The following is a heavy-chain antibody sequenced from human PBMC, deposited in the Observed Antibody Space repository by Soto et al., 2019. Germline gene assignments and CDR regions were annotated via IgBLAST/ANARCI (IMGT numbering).Heavy chain of an antibody. D-gene: IGHD2-15*01. Sequence: GGSLRLSCAASGFTFSNYSMNWVRQAPGRGLEWVSYISSSSRTTYYADSVKGRFTISRDNAKNSLYLQMNSLRDEDTAMYYCARDFSPNGGSPYYWGQGTLVTVS. J-gene: IGHJ4*02. V-gene: IGHV3-48*02. CDR2: ISSSSRTT. CDR3: ARDFSPNGGSPYY. CDR1: GFTFSNYS.